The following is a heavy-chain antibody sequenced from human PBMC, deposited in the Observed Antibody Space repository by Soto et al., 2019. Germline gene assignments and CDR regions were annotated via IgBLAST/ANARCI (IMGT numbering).Heavy chain of an antibody. V-gene: IGHV4-59*08. CDR1: GGSISSYY. Sequence: SETLSLTCTVSGGSISSYYWSWIRPPPGKGLEWIGYIYYSGSTNYNPSLKSRVTISVDTSKNQFSLKLSSVTAADTAVYYCARLWGYYNDYWGQGTLVTVSS. J-gene: IGHJ4*02. CDR3: ARLWGYYNDY. D-gene: IGHD3-22*01. CDR2: IYYSGST.